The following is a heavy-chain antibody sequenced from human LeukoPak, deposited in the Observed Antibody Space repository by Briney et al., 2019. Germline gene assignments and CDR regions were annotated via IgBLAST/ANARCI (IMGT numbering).Heavy chain of an antibody. Sequence: SETLSLTCTVSRVSISRYYWSWSRQPPGKGLEWIGYIYYSGSTNYNPSLKSRVTISVDTSKNQFSLKLCAVTAAGTAVYYCALFDSSSYYLGCWGQGTLVTVSS. CDR2: IYYSGST. V-gene: IGHV4-59*08. CDR3: ALFDSSSYYLGC. J-gene: IGHJ4*02. CDR1: RVSISRYY. D-gene: IGHD3-22*01.